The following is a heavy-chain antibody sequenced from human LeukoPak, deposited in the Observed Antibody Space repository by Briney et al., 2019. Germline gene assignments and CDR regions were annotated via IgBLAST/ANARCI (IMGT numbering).Heavy chain of an antibody. CDR1: GGSISSSSYY. D-gene: IGHD2-15*01. Sequence: PSETLSLTCTVSGGSISSSSYYWGWIRQPPGKGLEWIGSIYYSGSTYYNPSLKRRVTISVDTSKNQFSLKLSSVTAADTAVYYCARGLVVVAATNLVDYWGQGTLVTVSS. CDR2: IYYSGST. CDR3: ARGLVVVAATNLVDY. J-gene: IGHJ4*02. V-gene: IGHV4-39*07.